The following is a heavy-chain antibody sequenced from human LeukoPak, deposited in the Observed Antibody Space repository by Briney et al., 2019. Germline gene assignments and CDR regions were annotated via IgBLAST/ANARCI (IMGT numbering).Heavy chain of an antibody. CDR3: ARDFSSKNWFDT. D-gene: IGHD2/OR15-2a*01. CDR1: GGSITTYS. CDR2: FYSSGST. J-gene: IGHJ5*02. Sequence: SETLSLTCTVFGGSITTYSWSWIRQPAGRGLGWIGRFYSSGSTDYNPSLKSRVTMSVDTSKNQVSLKLSSVTAADTAIYYCARDFSSKNWFDTWGQGTLVTVSS. V-gene: IGHV4-4*07.